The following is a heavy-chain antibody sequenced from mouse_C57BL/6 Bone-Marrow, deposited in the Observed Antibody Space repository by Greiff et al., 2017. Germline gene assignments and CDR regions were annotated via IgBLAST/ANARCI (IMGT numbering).Heavy chain of an antibody. Sequence: EVKVVESGGDLVKPGGSLILSCAASGFTFSSYGMSWVRQTPHKRLVWVATISSGGSYTYYPDSVKGRFTIARDNAKNPLYLQMSSLKSEDTAMYYCARQRIDYGNYEYFDYWGQGTTPTVSS. V-gene: IGHV5-6*01. CDR1: GFTFSSYG. CDR2: ISSGGSYT. J-gene: IGHJ2*01. CDR3: ARQRIDYGNYEYFDY. D-gene: IGHD2-1*01.